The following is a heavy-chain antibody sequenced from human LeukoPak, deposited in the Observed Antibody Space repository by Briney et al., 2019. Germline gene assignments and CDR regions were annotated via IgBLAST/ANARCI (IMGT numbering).Heavy chain of an antibody. D-gene: IGHD3-16*01. CDR1: GGSISSYY. Sequence: SETLSLTRTVSGGSISSYYWSWVRQPAGEGLEWIGRVSTSGSTDYNPSLESRLTMSIDTSKNQFSLNLNSVTAADSAVYYCATLGQQRADYWGQGTLVTVSS. CDR3: ATLGQQRADY. J-gene: IGHJ4*02. V-gene: IGHV4-4*07. CDR2: VSTSGST.